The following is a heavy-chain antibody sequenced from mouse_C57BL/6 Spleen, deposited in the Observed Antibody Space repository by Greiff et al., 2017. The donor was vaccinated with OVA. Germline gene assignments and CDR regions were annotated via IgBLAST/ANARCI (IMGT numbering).Heavy chain of an antibody. CDR1: GYTFTSYW. CDR3: ARRATVRHFDV. Sequence: VQLQQPGAELVRPGSSVKLSCKASGYTFTSYWMDWVKQRPGQGLEWIGNIYPSDSETHYNQKFKDKATLTVDKSSSTAYMQLSSLTSEDSSVNYCARRATVRHFDVWGTGTTVTVSS. J-gene: IGHJ1*03. V-gene: IGHV1-61*01. D-gene: IGHD1-1*01. CDR2: IYPSDSET.